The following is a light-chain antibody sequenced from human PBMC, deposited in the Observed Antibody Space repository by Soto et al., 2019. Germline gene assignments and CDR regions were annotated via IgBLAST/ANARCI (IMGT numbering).Light chain of an antibody. J-gene: IGKJ5*01. V-gene: IGKV3D-15*01. CDR3: QQYDNSIT. Sequence: EIVMTQSPATLSVSPGERATLSCRASQSVSSTLAWYQQKPGQTARLLIYGASSRATGIPDRFSGSGSGTDFTLTISRLEPEDFAVYYCQQYDNSITFGQGTRLEIE. CDR2: GAS. CDR1: QSVSST.